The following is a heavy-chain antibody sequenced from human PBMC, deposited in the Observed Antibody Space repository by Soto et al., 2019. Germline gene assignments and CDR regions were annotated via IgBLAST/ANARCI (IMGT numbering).Heavy chain of an antibody. V-gene: IGHV4-59*08. Sequence: SETLSLTCTVSGDSISSYYWSWIRQSPGKGLEWIGYITYSGSTNHSPSLKSRVTISFDTSKNQFSLKLSSVTAADTAVYYCARRLPVAPGGGCDSWAQGTLVTVSS. CDR2: ITYSGST. J-gene: IGHJ4*02. D-gene: IGHD5-12*01. CDR1: GDSISSYY. CDR3: ARRLPVAPGGGCDS.